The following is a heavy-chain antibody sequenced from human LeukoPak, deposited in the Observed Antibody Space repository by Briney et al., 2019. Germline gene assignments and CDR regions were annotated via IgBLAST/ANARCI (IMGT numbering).Heavy chain of an antibody. Sequence: PGGSLRLSCAASGFTSSSYAMSWVRQAPGKGLEWVSAISGSGGSTYYADSVKGRFTISRDNSKNTLYLQMNSLRAEDTAVYYCAKDQEHCSSTSCYTIYYYYGMDVWGQGTTVTVSS. CDR1: GFTSSSYA. D-gene: IGHD2-2*02. J-gene: IGHJ6*02. CDR3: AKDQEHCSSTSCYTIYYYYGMDV. V-gene: IGHV3-23*01. CDR2: ISGSGGST.